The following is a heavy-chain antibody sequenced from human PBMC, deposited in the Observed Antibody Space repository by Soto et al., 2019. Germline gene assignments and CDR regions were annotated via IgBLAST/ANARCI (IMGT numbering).Heavy chain of an antibody. CDR1: GGSISSDDYY. J-gene: IGHJ3*02. CDR2: IYYRGST. CDR3: ARGVVQVATTFDAFDI. Sequence: SETLSLTCTVSGGSISSDDYYWSWIRQPPGKGLEWIGYIYYRGSTYYNPSLKSRVFMSIDTSKNQFFLKLTSVTAADTAVYYCARGVVQVATTFDAFDIWGQGTMVT. V-gene: IGHV4-30-4*01. D-gene: IGHD5-12*01.